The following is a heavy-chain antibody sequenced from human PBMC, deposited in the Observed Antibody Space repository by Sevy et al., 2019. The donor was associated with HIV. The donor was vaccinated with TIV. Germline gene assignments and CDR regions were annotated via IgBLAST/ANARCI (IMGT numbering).Heavy chain of an antibody. V-gene: IGHV1-69*13. J-gene: IGHJ4*02. CDR1: GGTFSSYA. D-gene: IGHD3-10*01. CDR2: IIPIFGTA. CDR3: ARARGYYGSGSYYY. Sequence: ASVKVSCKASGGTFSSYAISWVRQAPGQGLEWMGGIIPIFGTANYAQKFQGRVTITADESTSTAYMELSSLRSEDTAVYYCARARGYYGSGSYYYWGQRTLVTVSS.